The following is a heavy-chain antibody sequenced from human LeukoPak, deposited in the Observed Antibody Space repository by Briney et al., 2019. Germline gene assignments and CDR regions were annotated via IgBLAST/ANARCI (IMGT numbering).Heavy chain of an antibody. CDR1: GFTFSSYA. CDR2: ISGSGGST. CDR3: AKALYDSSGYLYEKFDY. D-gene: IGHD3-22*01. J-gene: IGHJ4*02. Sequence: GGSLRLSCAASGFTFSSYAMSWVRQAPGKGLECVSAISGSGGSTYYADSVKGRFTISRDNSKNTPYLQMNSLRAEDTAVYYCAKALYDSSGYLYEKFDYWGQGTLVTVSS. V-gene: IGHV3-23*01.